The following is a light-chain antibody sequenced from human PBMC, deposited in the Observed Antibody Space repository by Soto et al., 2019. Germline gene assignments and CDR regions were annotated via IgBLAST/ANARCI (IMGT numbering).Light chain of an antibody. CDR2: EVS. J-gene: IGLJ1*01. V-gene: IGLV2-8*01. Sequence: QSVLTQPPSASGSPGQSVTISCTGASSDVGAYNYVSWYQQLPGKAPKLIIYEVSKRPSGVPDRFSGSKSGNTASLTASGLQAEDEADYYCNSYAGTYSSFYVFGTGTKVTVL. CDR1: SSDVGAYNY. CDR3: NSYAGTYSSFYV.